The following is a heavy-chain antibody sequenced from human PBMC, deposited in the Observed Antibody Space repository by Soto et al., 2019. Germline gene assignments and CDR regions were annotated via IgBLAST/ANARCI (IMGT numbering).Heavy chain of an antibody. CDR2: IYYSGNT. V-gene: IGHV4-30-4*01. D-gene: IGHD6-19*01. Sequence: SETLSLTCSVSGGSISSGYYYWSWIRQPPGKGLEWIGYIYYSGNTYYNPSLKSRVTISVDTSKNQFSLKLSSVTAADTAVYYCARGVAGSGFDLWGQGTLVTVSS. CDR3: ARGVAGSGFDL. J-gene: IGHJ4*02. CDR1: GGSISSGYYY.